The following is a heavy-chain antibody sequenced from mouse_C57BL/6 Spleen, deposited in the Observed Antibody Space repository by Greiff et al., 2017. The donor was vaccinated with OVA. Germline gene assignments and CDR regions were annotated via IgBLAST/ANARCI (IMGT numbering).Heavy chain of an antibody. Sequence: VQLQQSGAELVKPGASVKISCKASGYAFSSYWMNWVKQRPGKGLEWIGQIYPGDGDTNYNGKFKGKATLTADKSSSTAYMQLSSLTSEDSAVYFCARMGLYYDYDGGFAYWGQGTLVTVSA. CDR3: ARMGLYYDYDGGFAY. V-gene: IGHV1-80*01. D-gene: IGHD2-4*01. CDR1: GYAFSSYW. CDR2: IYPGDGDT. J-gene: IGHJ3*01.